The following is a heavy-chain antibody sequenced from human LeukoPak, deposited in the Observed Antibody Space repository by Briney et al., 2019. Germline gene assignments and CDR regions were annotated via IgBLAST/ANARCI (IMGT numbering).Heavy chain of an antibody. D-gene: IGHD3-22*01. J-gene: IGHJ3*02. CDR2: KRYDGTNE. CDR1: GFTFRNYG. Sequence: GGSLRLSCVASGFTFRNYGMHWVRQAPGKGLEWVAFKRYDGTNEDYADSVKGRFTISRDNSKNTVSLQMNSLRAEDTAVYYCATLNYYDSEAFDIWGQGTMVTVSS. V-gene: IGHV3-30*02. CDR3: ATLNYYDSEAFDI.